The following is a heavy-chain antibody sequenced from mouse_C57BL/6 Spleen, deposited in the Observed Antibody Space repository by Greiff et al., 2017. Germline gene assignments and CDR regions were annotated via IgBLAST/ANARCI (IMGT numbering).Heavy chain of an antibody. CDR2: IWTGGGT. J-gene: IGHJ4*01. Sequence: VQRVESGPGLVAPSQSLSITCTVSGFSLTSYAISWVRQPPGKGLEWLGEIWTGGGTNYNSALKSRLGICKDNSKSQVFLKMNSLQTDDTARYYCARIGISGYYAIDYWGQGTSVTVSS. V-gene: IGHV2-9-1*01. CDR3: ARIGISGYYAIDY. CDR1: GFSLTSYA. D-gene: IGHD3-1*01.